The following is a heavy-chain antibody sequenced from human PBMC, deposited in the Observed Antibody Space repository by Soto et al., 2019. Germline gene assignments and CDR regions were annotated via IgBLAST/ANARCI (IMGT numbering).Heavy chain of an antibody. CDR2: ISGSGGST. Sequence: GGSLRLSCAASGFTFSSYAMSWVRQAPGKGLEWVSAISGSGGSTYYADSVKGRFTISRDNSKNTLYLQMNSLRAEDTAVYYCAKEIMVRGVIIRGLGVDYWGQGTLVTVSS. CDR1: GFTFSSYA. J-gene: IGHJ4*02. CDR3: AKEIMVRGVIIRGLGVDY. D-gene: IGHD3-10*01. V-gene: IGHV3-23*01.